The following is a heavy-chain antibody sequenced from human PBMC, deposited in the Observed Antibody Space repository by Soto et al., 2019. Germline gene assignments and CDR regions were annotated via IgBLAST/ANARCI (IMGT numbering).Heavy chain of an antibody. V-gene: IGHV4-59*13. CDR2: IYYSGST. CDR1: VASFSTFS. D-gene: IGHD6-19*01. CDR3: ARSRGSGWSFDY. J-gene: IGHJ4*02. Sequence: QVHLQGSGPERGNLSGTLSLTSTVPVASFSTFSWSGFRQFPGKGLDWMGYIYYSGSTKYNPSLNSRVTTSLDKAKNQFSLKLTSLNTADTAVYYCARSRGSGWSFDYWGQGTLVTVSS.